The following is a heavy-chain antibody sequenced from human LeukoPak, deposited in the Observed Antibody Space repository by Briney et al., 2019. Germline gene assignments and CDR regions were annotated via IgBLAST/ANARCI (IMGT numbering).Heavy chain of an antibody. CDR3: AVDTMVWGAIRDY. Sequence: SETLSLTCAVYGGSFSGYYWSWIRQPPGKGLEWIGEINHSGSTNYNPSLKSRVTISVDTSKNQFSLKLSSVTAADTAVYYCAVDTMVWGAIRDYWGQGTLVTVSS. CDR2: INHSGST. V-gene: IGHV4-34*01. CDR1: GGSFSGYY. D-gene: IGHD3-10*01. J-gene: IGHJ4*02.